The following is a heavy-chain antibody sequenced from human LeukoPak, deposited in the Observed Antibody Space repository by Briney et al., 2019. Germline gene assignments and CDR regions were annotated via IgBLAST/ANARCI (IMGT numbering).Heavy chain of an antibody. CDR3: ARDTDGDCSGGSCQGAFDI. J-gene: IGHJ3*02. V-gene: IGHV1-2*02. CDR1: GYTFIDYY. CDR2: INLNSGGT. Sequence: ASVKVSCQASGYTFIDYYMHWVRQAPGQGLEWMGWINLNSGGTNYAQKFQGRVTMTRDTSISTAYMELSRLRSDDTAVYYCARDTDGDCSGGSCQGAFDIWGQGTMVTVSS. D-gene: IGHD2-15*01.